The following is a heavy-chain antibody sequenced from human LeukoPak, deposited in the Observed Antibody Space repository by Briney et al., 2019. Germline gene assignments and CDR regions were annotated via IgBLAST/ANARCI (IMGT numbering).Heavy chain of an antibody. CDR2: SSSNGGTT. CDR3: VKVSSGWYEGGYFDY. CDR1: GFTFSNYA. D-gene: IGHD6-19*01. J-gene: IGHJ4*01. V-gene: IGHV3-64D*06. Sequence: GGSLRLFCSASGFTFSNYAMHWVRQAPGKGLEYVSASSSNGGTTYYADSVKGRFTITRDNSKNTLYLQMSSLRAEDTAVYYCVKVSSGWYEGGYFDYWGDGTLFTVSP.